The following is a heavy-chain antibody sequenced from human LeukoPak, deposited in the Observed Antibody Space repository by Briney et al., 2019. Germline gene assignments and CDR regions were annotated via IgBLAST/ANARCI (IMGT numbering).Heavy chain of an antibody. CDR2: IYYSGST. Sequence: SETLSLTCSVSGGSLTNINYYWGWIRQPPGKGLEWIGSIYYSGSTYYNPSLKSRITISVDTSHNHFSLKLSSVTAADTAVYYCARFPRWVHYFDYWGQGTLVTVSS. J-gene: IGHJ4*02. CDR3: ARFPRWVHYFDY. D-gene: IGHD4-23*01. V-gene: IGHV4-39*02. CDR1: GGSLTNINYY.